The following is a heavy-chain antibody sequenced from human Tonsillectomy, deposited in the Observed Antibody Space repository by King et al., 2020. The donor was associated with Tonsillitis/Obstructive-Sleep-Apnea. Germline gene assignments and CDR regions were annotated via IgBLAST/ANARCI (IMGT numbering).Heavy chain of an antibody. J-gene: IGHJ6*02. D-gene: IGHD3-16*02. CDR2: ISYDGNKK. V-gene: IGHV3-30*04. CDR1: GFTFNNYA. CDR3: ARDPAYYEYVLGSYRYSEMNYYYYGMDV. Sequence: GQLVQSGGGVVQPGRSLRLSCAASGFTFNNYAMYWVRQAPGKGLEWVAVISYDGNKKYYADSVKGRFTISRDNSKNTLYLQMNSLRPEDTAVYYCARDPAYYEYVLGSYRYSEMNYYYYGMDVWGQGTTVTVSS.